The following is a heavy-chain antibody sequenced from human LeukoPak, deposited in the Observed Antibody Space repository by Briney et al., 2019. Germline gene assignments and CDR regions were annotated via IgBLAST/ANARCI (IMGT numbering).Heavy chain of an antibody. Sequence: GGSLRLSCAASGFTFSSYSMNWVRQAPGKGLEWVSSISSSSSYIYYADSVKGRFTISRDNAKNSLYLQMNSLRAEDTAVYYSARTRYCSGGSCPRMGYYYYGMDVWGQGTTVTVSS. CDR3: ARTRYCSGGSCPRMGYYYYGMDV. CDR1: GFTFSSYS. D-gene: IGHD2-15*01. V-gene: IGHV3-21*01. CDR2: ISSSSSYI. J-gene: IGHJ6*02.